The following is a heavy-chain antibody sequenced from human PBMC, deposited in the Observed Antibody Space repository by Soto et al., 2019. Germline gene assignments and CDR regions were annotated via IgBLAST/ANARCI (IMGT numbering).Heavy chain of an antibody. J-gene: IGHJ4*02. V-gene: IGHV3-33*01. CDR3: ARDRRNLEPGIDY. Sequence: AGGSLRLSCAASGFTFSSYGMHWVRQAPGKGLEWVAVIWYDGSNKYYADSVKGRFTISRDNSKNTLYLQMNSLRAEDTAVYYCARDRRNLEPGIDYWGQGTLVTSPQ. D-gene: IGHD1-1*01. CDR1: GFTFSSYG. CDR2: IWYDGSNK.